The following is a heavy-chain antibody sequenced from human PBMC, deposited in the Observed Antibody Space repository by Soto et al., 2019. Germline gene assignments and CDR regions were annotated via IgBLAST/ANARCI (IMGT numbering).Heavy chain of an antibody. V-gene: IGHV1-69*01. J-gene: IGHJ4*02. CDR2: TIPIFGTA. D-gene: IGHD2-2*01. CDR3: ARGYCSSTSCRGGPYYFDY. Sequence: QVQLVQSGAEVKKPGSSVKVSCKASGGTFSSYAISWVRQAPGQGLEWMGGTIPIFGTANYAQKFQGRVTITADESTSTAYMELSSLRSEDTAVYYCARGYCSSTSCRGGPYYFDYWGQGTLVTVSS. CDR1: GGTFSSYA.